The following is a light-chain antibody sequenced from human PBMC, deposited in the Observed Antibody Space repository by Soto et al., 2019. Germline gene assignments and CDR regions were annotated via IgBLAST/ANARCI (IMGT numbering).Light chain of an antibody. CDR2: EVR. Sequence: QSALTQPASVSGSAGQSITISCSGTMRDVGAYNLVSWYQQHPGTAPKLIIYEVRNRPSGISSRFSGSRSGNTASLTISGIQSEDEADYYCAAWDESLNGPDYVFGTGTKLTVL. J-gene: IGLJ1*01. V-gene: IGLV2-14*01. CDR1: MRDVGAYNL. CDR3: AAWDESLNGPDYV.